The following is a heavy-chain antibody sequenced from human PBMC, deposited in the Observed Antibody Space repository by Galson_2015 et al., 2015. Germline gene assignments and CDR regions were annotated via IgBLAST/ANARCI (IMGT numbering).Heavy chain of an antibody. J-gene: IGHJ4*02. D-gene: IGHD1-26*01. CDR1: GFTFSGYW. V-gene: IGHV3-74*01. Sequence: SLRLSCAASGFTFSGYWMNWVRQAPGKGLVWVSRISCGGSITSYADSVKGRFTISRDNAKNTLYLQMNSLRAEDTAVYYCARDQGSGSDYHVFDYWGQGTLVTVSS. CDR3: ARDQGSGSDYHVFDY. CDR2: ISCGGSIT.